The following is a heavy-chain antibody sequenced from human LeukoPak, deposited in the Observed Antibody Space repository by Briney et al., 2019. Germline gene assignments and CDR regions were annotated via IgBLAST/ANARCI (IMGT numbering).Heavy chain of an antibody. CDR2: ISYDGSNK. CDR1: GFTFSSYA. V-gene: IGHV3-30-3*01. CDR3: ARGQLTYYYDSSGYWVY. J-gene: IGHJ4*02. Sequence: GGSLRLSCAASGFTFSSYAMHWVRQAPGKGLEWVAVISYDGSNKYYADSVKGRFTISRDNSKNTLYLQMNSLRAEDTAVYYCARGQLTYYYDSSGYWVYWGQGTLVTVSS. D-gene: IGHD3-22*01.